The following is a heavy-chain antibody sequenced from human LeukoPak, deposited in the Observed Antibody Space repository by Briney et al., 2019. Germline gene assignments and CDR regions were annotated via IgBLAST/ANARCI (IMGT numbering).Heavy chain of an antibody. J-gene: IGHJ1*01. CDR3: ARAPSEIGGYYPEYFRH. CDR2: IKSDGST. CDR1: GFTFSNYW. V-gene: IGHV3-74*01. D-gene: IGHD3-22*01. Sequence: TGGSLRLSCAASGFTFSNYWMHWFRQAPGKGLVWVSRIKSDGSTNYADSVKGRFTISRDNAKNTVSLQMNSLRAEDTGVYYCARAPSEIGGYYPEYFRHWGQGTLVTVSS.